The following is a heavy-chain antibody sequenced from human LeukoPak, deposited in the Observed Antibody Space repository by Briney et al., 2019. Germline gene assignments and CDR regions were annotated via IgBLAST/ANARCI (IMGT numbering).Heavy chain of an antibody. CDR3: ARDHYDSSAFDI. J-gene: IGHJ3*02. Sequence: PGGSLRLSCAASGFTFSSYSMNWVRQAPGKGLEWVSSISSSSSYICYADSVKGRFTISRDNAKNSLYLQMNSLRAEDTAVYYCARDHYDSSAFDIWGQGTMVTVSS. D-gene: IGHD3-22*01. V-gene: IGHV3-21*01. CDR2: ISSSSSYI. CDR1: GFTFSSYS.